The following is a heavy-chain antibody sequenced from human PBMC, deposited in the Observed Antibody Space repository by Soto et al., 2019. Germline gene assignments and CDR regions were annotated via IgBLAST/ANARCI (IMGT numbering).Heavy chain of an antibody. CDR1: GGTFSSYA. CDR2: IIPIFGTA. V-gene: IGHV1-69*13. CDR3: ARVVLEWYYYYYGMDV. J-gene: IGHJ6*02. Sequence: SVKVSCKASGGTFSSYAISWVRQAPGQGLEWMGGIIPIFGTANYAQKFQGRVTITADESTSTAYMELSSLRSDDTAVYYCARVVLEWYYYYYGMDVWGQGTTVTVSS. D-gene: IGHD3-3*01.